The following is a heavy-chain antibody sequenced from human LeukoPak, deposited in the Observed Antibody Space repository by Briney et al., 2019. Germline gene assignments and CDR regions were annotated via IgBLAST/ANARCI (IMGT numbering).Heavy chain of an antibody. CDR1: GGSISTGDYY. J-gene: IGHJ4*02. CDR2: IYYSGTT. D-gene: IGHD3-10*01. CDR3: ARDPVYGSGTF. Sequence: PSGTLSLTCTVAGGSISTGDYYWSWIRQPPGKGLEWIGYIYYSGTTYYNPSLKGRISFSMQTSKNQFSLNLRSVTAADTAVYYCARDPVYGSGTFWGQGTLVTVSS. V-gene: IGHV4-30-4*01.